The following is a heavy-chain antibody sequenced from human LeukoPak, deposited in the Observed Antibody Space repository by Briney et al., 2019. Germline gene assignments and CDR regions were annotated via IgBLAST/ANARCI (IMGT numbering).Heavy chain of an antibody. CDR2: IKGDESST. CDR1: AFTFNNYW. J-gene: IGHJ4*02. Sequence: GGSLRLSCVASAFTFNNYWMHWVRQAPGKGLVWVSRIKGDESSTNYADSVKGRFTISRDNAKNTVYLEMNSLRAEDTAVYYCARGQLWSYYHDYWGQGTLVTVSS. V-gene: IGHV3-74*01. D-gene: IGHD5-18*01. CDR3: ARGQLWSYYHDY.